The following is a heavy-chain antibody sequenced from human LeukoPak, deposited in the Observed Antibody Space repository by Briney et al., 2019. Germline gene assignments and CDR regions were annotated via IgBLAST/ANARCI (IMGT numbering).Heavy chain of an antibody. CDR1: GGSISGYY. J-gene: IGHJ6*03. CDR2: ISYSGIT. CDR3: ARAVYSSYYMDV. D-gene: IGHD2-21*01. Sequence: SETLSLTCTVSGGSISGYYWSWIRQPPGERQEWIGYISYSGITNYNPSLKSRLTISVDTSKNQFSLKLSSVTAVDTAVYYCARAVYSSYYMDVWGKGTTVTVSS. V-gene: IGHV4-59*08.